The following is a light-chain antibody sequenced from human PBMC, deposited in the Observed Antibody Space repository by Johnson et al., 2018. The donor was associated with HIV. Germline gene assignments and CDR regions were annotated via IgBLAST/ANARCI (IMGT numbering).Light chain of an antibody. CDR2: KND. CDR3: ATWHRSRNTGVF. V-gene: IGLV1-51*02. CDR1: YSNIGNNY. J-gene: IGLJ1*01. Sequence: QSVLTQPPSVSAAPGQKVTISCSGSYSNIGNNYVSWYQQLPGTAPKLLIYKNDKRTSGIPDRFSGSKSGTSATLGITGLQTGDEADYYCATWHRSRNTGVFFVTGPKVTVL.